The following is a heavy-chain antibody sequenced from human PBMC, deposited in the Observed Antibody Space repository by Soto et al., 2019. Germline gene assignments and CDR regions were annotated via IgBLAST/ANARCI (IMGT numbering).Heavy chain of an antibody. D-gene: IGHD3-22*01. J-gene: IGHJ5*02. CDR1: GFTFSSYA. CDR2: ISYDGSNK. Sequence: PGGSLRLSCAASGFTFSSYAMHWVRQAPGKGLEWVAVISYDGSNKYYADSVKGRFTISRDNSKNTLYLQMNSLRAEDTAVYYCARTHKARYYDSSGYYHWGQGTLVTVSS. CDR3: ARTHKARYYDSSGYYH. V-gene: IGHV3-30-3*01.